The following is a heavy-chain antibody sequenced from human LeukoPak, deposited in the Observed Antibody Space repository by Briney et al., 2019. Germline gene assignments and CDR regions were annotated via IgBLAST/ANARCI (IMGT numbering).Heavy chain of an antibody. J-gene: IGHJ5*02. Sequence: GGSLRLSCAASGFTFSSYSMNSVRQAPGKGLEWVSSISSSSSYIYYADSVKGRFTISRDNAKNSLYLQMNSLRAEDTAVYYCARLVLPNWFDPWGQGTLVTVSS. V-gene: IGHV3-21*01. CDR2: ISSSSSYI. CDR1: GFTFSSYS. CDR3: ARLVLPNWFDP. D-gene: IGHD1-7*01.